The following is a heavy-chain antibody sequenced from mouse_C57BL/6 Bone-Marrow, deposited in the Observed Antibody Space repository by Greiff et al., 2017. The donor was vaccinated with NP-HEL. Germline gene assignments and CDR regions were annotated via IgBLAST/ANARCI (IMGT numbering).Heavy chain of an antibody. CDR2: IWSDGST. D-gene: IGHD2-3*01. V-gene: IGHV2-6-1*01. CDR3: ARHGGGWLLFMNAMDY. J-gene: IGHJ4*01. Sequence: QVQLKESGPGLVAPSQSLSITCTVSGFSLTSYGVHWVRQPPGKGLEWLVVIWSDGSTTYNSALKSRLSISKDNSKSQVFLKMNSLQTDDTAMYYCARHGGGWLLFMNAMDYWGQGTSVTVSS. CDR1: GFSLTSYG.